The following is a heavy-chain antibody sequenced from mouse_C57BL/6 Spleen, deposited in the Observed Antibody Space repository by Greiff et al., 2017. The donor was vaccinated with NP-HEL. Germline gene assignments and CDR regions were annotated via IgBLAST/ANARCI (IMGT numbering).Heavy chain of an antibody. D-gene: IGHD1-1*01. CDR1: GYTFTSYW. CDR2: IDPSDSET. J-gene: IGHJ3*01. V-gene: IGHV1-52*01. Sequence: VQLQQPGAELVRPGSSVKLSCKASGYTFTSYWMHWVKQRPIQGLEWIGNIDPSDSETHYNQKFKDKATLTVDKSSSTAYMQLSSLTSEDSAVYYCARSRGYYGSSSFAYWGQGTLVTVSA. CDR3: ARSRGYYGSSSFAY.